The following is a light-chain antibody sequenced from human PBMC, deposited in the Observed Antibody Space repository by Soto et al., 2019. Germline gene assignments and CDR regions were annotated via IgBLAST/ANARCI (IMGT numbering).Light chain of an antibody. CDR3: CSYTGDTTVV. CDR1: SSDVGKYNF. V-gene: IGLV2-14*01. J-gene: IGLJ1*01. Sequence: ALTQPASVSGSPGQSITISCTGTSSDVGKYNFVSWHQQDPGRAPKVVIYEVSNRPLGVSTRFAGSKSGNTASLTISGLQAEDEAEYYCCSYTGDTTVVFGTGTKVTVL. CDR2: EVS.